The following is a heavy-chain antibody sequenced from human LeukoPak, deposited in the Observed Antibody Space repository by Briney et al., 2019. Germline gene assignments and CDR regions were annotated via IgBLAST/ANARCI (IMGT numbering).Heavy chain of an antibody. J-gene: IGHJ6*04. CDR1: AFTFSSYS. CDR3: AELGITMIGGV. CDR2: ISSSGSYI. V-gene: IGHV3-21*01. Sequence: GSLRLSCAASAFTFSSYSMNWVCQAPGKGLEWVSSISSSGSYIYYADSVKGRFTISRDNAKNSLYLQMNSLRAEDTAVYYCAELGITMIGGVWGKGTTVTISS. D-gene: IGHD3-10*02.